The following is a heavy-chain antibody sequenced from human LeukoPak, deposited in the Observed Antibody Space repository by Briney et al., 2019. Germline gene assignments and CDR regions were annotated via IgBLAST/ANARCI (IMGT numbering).Heavy chain of an antibody. CDR1: LHTFTAYS. V-gene: IGHV1-69*13. CDR3: ASDRGIVVVPAAEYYYYYMDV. Sequence: ESSVKVSSPASLHTFTAYSIHWVRQAPGHRLQWMARIIPIFGPPNYAHNFHGRVPNTADESTSTAYMELSSLRSEDRSVYYCASDRGIVVVPAAEYYYYYMDVWGKGTTVTVSS. CDR2: IIPIFGPP. D-gene: IGHD2-2*01. J-gene: IGHJ6*03.